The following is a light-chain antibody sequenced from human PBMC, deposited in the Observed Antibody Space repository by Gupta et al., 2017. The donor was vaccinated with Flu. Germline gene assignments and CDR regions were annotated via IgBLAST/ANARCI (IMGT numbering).Light chain of an antibody. CDR1: QIVSDY. CDR3: QQSYTTPPT. J-gene: IGKJ4*01. CDR2: AAS. V-gene: IGKV1-39*01. Sequence: GYRVTISCRASQIVSDYLDWYQQKPGKAPDLLIYAASTLHSGVPSRFSGSGSGTDFTLTISSLQPEDFATYYCQQSYTTPPTFGGGTKVEIK.